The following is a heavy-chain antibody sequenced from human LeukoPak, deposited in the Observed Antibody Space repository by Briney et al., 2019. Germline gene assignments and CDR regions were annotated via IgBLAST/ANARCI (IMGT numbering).Heavy chain of an antibody. CDR1: GFIVSTNY. J-gene: IGHJ4*02. D-gene: IGHD3-10*01. CDR3: ARETGYFDY. Sequence: PGGSLRLSCAASGFIVSTNYMSWVRQAPGKGLEWVSVIYSGGSTYYADSVKGRFTISRDNAKNSLYLQMNSLRAEDTAVYYCARETGYFDYWGQGTLVTVSS. CDR2: IYSGGST. V-gene: IGHV3-66*01.